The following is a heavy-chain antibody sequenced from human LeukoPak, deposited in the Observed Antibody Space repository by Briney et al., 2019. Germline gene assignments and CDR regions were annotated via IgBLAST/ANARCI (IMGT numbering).Heavy chain of an antibody. CDR1: GFTFSDYY. J-gene: IGHJ6*02. CDR2: IWYDGSNK. Sequence: PGGSLRLSCAASGFTFSDYYMSWIHQSPGKGREWVAVIWYDGSNKYYADSVRGRFTISIDNSKNTLYLQMNSLRADDTAIYYCVRDPSCSGGGCYYYYGMDVWGQGTTVTVSS. D-gene: IGHD2-15*01. CDR3: VRDPSCSGGGCYYYYGMDV. V-gene: IGHV3-33*08.